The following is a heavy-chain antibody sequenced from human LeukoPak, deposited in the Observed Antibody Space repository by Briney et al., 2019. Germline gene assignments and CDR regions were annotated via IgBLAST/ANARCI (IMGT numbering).Heavy chain of an antibody. J-gene: IGHJ6*02. CDR3: AKNWRYYYYGMDV. D-gene: IGHD1-1*01. Sequence: ETLSLTCAVYGGSFSGYYWSWVRQAPGKGLEWVSAISGSGGSTYYADSVNGRFTISRDNSKNTLYLQMNSLRAEDTAVYYCAKNWRYYYYGMDVWGQGTTVTVSS. V-gene: IGHV3-23*01. CDR1: GGSFSGYY. CDR2: ISGSGGST.